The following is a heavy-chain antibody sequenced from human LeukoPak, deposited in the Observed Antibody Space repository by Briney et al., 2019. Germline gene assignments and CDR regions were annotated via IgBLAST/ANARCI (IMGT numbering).Heavy chain of an antibody. V-gene: IGHV5-51*01. Sequence: GESLKISCKVSGYSFTNYWIGWVRQMPGKGLGWMGIIYPGDSDTRYSPSFQGHVTISADKSITTAYLQWSSLGASDTAIYYCARNMLRGDFSLDYWGQGTLVTVSS. D-gene: IGHD3-10*01. CDR1: GYSFTNYW. CDR3: ARNMLRGDFSLDY. CDR2: IYPGDSDT. J-gene: IGHJ4*02.